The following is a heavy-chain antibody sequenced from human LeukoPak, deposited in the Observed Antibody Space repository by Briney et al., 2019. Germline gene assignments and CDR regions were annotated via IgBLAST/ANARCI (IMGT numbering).Heavy chain of an antibody. Sequence: SETLSLTYTVSGGSISSSSYYWGWIRQPPGKGLEWIGSIYYSGSTYYNPSLKSRVTISVDTSKNQFSLKLSSVTAADTAVYYCARHKGYFDYWGQGTLVTVSS. CDR1: GGSISSSSYY. J-gene: IGHJ4*02. CDR2: IYYSGST. V-gene: IGHV4-39*01. CDR3: ARHKGYFDY.